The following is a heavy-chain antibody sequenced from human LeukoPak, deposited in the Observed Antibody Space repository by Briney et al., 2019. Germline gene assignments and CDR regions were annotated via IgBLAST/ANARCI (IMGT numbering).Heavy chain of an antibody. D-gene: IGHD2/OR15-2a*01. J-gene: IGHJ4*02. CDR1: GGSISSSSYY. CDR3: ARERILGLYSTSYRRPFDY. CDR2: IYYSGNT. Sequence: SETLSLTCTVSGGSISSSSYYRGWIRQPPGKGLEWIGSIYYSGNTYYDPSLRSRVTIYVDMSKNQFSLNLNSVTAADTALYYCARERILGLYSTSYRRPFDYWGQGALVTVSS. V-gene: IGHV4-39*02.